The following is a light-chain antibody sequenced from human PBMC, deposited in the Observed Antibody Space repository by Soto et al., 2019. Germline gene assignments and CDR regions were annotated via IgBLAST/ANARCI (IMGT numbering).Light chain of an antibody. V-gene: IGKV1-5*01. CDR3: QQYNSYMLT. CDR2: DAF. Sequence: DIQMTQSPSTLSGSVGDRVTITCRASQTISSWLAWYQQKPGKAPKLLIYDAFSLESGVPSRFSGSGSGTEFTLTISSLQPDDFATYYCQQYNSYMLTFGGGTKVDIK. CDR1: QTISSW. J-gene: IGKJ4*01.